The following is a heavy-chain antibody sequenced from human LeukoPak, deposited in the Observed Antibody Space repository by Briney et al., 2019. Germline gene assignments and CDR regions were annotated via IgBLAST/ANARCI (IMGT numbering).Heavy chain of an antibody. D-gene: IGHD6-19*01. J-gene: IGHJ4*02. V-gene: IGHV3-53*01. Sequence: GGSLRLSCAASGFTVSSNYMSWVRQAPGKGPEWVSVIYSSGSTYYVDSVKGRLTISRDNSKNTLYLQMNSLRAEDTAVYYCARISHGWFDYWGQGTLVTVSS. CDR1: GFTVSSNY. CDR3: ARISHGWFDY. CDR2: IYSSGST.